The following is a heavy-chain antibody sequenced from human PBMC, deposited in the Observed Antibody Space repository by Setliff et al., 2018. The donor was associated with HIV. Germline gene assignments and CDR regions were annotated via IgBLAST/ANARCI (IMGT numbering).Heavy chain of an antibody. CDR2: VGAAAYPT. V-gene: IGHV3-23*01. CDR1: GFTFSTYA. J-gene: IGHJ3*02. D-gene: IGHD3-10*01. Sequence: GGSLRLSCAASGFTFSTYAMGWVRQAPGKGLEWVSTVGAAAYPTHYAESVKGRFTISKDNSRNALYLQMNSLTDEDTAVYYCAKVFAFGIDGFDIWGQGTMVTVSS. CDR3: AKVFAFGIDGFDI.